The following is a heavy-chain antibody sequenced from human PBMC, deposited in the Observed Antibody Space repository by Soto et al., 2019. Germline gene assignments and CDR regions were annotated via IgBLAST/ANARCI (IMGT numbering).Heavy chain of an antibody. CDR1: GYTFTSYD. D-gene: IGHD5-12*01. V-gene: IGHV1-8*01. J-gene: IGHJ6*02. CDR3: ARGGPRDIVATPPGYYGMDV. CDR2: MNPNSGNT. Sequence: ASVKVSCKASGYTFTSYDINWVRQATGQGLEWMGWMNPNSGNTGYAQKFQGRVTMTRNTSISTAYMELSSLRSEDTAVYYCARGGPRDIVATPPGYYGMDVWGQGTTVTVSS.